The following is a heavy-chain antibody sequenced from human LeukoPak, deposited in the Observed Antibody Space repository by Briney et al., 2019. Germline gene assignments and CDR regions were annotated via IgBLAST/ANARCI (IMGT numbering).Heavy chain of an antibody. CDR3: ARAHRILVVVPAAAFDY. J-gene: IGHJ4*02. D-gene: IGHD2-2*01. CDR2: IYYSGST. Sequence: SETLSLTCTVSGVSISSGGYYWSWIRQHPGKGLEWIGYIYYSGSTYYNPSLKSRVTISVDTSKNQFSLKLSSVTAADTAVYYCARAHRILVVVPAAAFDYWGQGTLVTVSS. V-gene: IGHV4-31*03. CDR1: GVSISSGGYY.